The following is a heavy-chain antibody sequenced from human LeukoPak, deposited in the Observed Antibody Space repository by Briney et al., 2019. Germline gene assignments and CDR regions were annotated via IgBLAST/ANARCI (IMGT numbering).Heavy chain of an antibody. Sequence: PSGTLSLTCAVSGGSISSSNWWSWVRQPPGKGLEWIGEIYHSGSTNYNPSLKSRVTISVDKSKNQFSLKLSSVTAADTAVYYCARVKGDNWNYSPTFDYWGQGTLVTVSS. CDR3: ARVKGDNWNYSPTFDY. D-gene: IGHD1-7*01. CDR1: GGSISSSNW. CDR2: IYHSGST. J-gene: IGHJ4*02. V-gene: IGHV4-4*02.